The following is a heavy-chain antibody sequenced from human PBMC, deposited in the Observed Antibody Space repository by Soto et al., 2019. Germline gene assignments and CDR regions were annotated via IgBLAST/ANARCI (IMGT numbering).Heavy chain of an antibody. J-gene: IGHJ4*02. Sequence: SETLSLTCTVSGDSIDTSSYCWGWIRQPPGKGLEWIGSVCYRGTTYYNPSLKSRLTISVDTSKRQFSLKLSSVTAADTAVFYCARQGEHSSSYFFDSWGQGTLVTVSS. V-gene: IGHV4-39*01. CDR3: ARQGEHSSSYFFDS. D-gene: IGHD6-6*01. CDR2: VCYRGTT. CDR1: GDSIDTSSYC.